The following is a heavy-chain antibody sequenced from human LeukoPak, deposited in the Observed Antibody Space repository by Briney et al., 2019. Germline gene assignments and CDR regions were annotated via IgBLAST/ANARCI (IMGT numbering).Heavy chain of an antibody. CDR1: GYSFSTHW. CDR2: IYPADSDT. D-gene: IGHD3-3*01. V-gene: IGHV5-51*01. CDR3: ARLRREYDLSSGFSY. J-gene: IGHJ4*02. Sequence: GESLKISCEASGYSFSTHWIAWVRQMPGKGLEWMGLIYPADSDTRYSPSFQGQVTISADKSLSTAFLQWSSLTASDTAIYYCARLRREYDLSSGFSYWGQGTLVSVSS.